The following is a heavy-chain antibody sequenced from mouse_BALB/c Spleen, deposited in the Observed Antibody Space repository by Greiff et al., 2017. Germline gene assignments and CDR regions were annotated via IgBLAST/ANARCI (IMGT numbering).Heavy chain of an antibody. J-gene: IGHJ4*01. Sequence: VQLQQSGPELVKPGASVRISCKASGYTFTSYYIHWVKQRPGQGLEWIGWIYPGNVNTKYNEKFKGKATLTADKSSSTAYMQLSSLTSEDSAVYFCARSGYYGSMDYWGQGTSVTVSS. CDR3: ARSGYYGSMDY. D-gene: IGHD1-1*01. CDR2: IYPGNVNT. CDR1: GYTFTSYY. V-gene: IGHV1S56*01.